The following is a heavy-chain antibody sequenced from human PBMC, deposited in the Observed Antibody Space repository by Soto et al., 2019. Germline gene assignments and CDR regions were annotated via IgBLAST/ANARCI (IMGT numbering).Heavy chain of an antibody. CDR1: GGTFSSYT. D-gene: IGHD4-17*01. CDR2: IIPILGIA. CDR3: ARDGDYGAFTVFDY. Sequence: QVQLVQSGAEVKKPGSSVKVSCKASGGTFSSYTISWVRQAPGQGLEWMGRIIPILGIANYAQKFQGRVTITAAKSTSTAYMEPSSLRSEDTAVYYCARDGDYGAFTVFDYWGQGTMVTVSS. J-gene: IGHJ4*02. V-gene: IGHV1-69*08.